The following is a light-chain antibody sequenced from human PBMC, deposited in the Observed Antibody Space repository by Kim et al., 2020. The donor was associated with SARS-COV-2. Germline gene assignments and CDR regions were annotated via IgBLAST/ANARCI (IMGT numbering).Light chain of an antibody. Sequence: ESVGDRVTITCRASQSINTWLAWYQQKPGKAPKLLIYDASSLESGVPSRFSGSGSGTEFSLTINSLQPADFATYYCQQSNSYPWTFGQGTKVDIK. V-gene: IGKV1-5*01. CDR3: QQSNSYPWT. CDR2: DAS. CDR1: QSINTW. J-gene: IGKJ1*01.